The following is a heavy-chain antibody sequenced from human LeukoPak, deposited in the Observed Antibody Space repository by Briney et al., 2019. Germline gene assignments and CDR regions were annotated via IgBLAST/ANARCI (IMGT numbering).Heavy chain of an antibody. D-gene: IGHD3-9*01. CDR3: ARGGLRYFHYYYMDV. Sequence: GGSLRLSCAASGLTLSNYWMSWVRQAPGKGLEWVSVIYSGGSTYYADSVKGRFTISRDNSKNTLYLQMNSLRAEDTAVYYCARGGLRYFHYYYMDVWGKGTTVTISS. V-gene: IGHV3-53*01. J-gene: IGHJ6*03. CDR2: IYSGGST. CDR1: GLTLSNYW.